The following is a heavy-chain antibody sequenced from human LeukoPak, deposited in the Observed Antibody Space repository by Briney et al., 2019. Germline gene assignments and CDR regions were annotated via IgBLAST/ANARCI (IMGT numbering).Heavy chain of an antibody. D-gene: IGHD1-1*01. CDR2: IYSGGST. V-gene: IGHV3-53*01. Sequence: GGSLRLSCAASGFTVSSNHMSWVRQAPGKGLEWVSVIYSGGSTYDADSVKGRFTISRVNFKNTLYLQMNSLRAEDTAVYYCARALGTTDNYWGQGTLVTVSS. CDR1: GFTVSSNH. CDR3: ARALGTTDNY. J-gene: IGHJ4*02.